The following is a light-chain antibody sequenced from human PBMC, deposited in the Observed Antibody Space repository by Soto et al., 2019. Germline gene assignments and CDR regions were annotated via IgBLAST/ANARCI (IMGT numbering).Light chain of an antibody. CDR2: RAS. CDR3: QQYNNWPLT. CDR1: QNIYSN. V-gene: IGKV3-15*01. J-gene: IGKJ4*01. Sequence: IVMTQSPAALSVSPGERATLSCRASQNIYSNVAWYQQRPGQAPRLLIYRASTRAPGIPARFSGSGSGTEFTLTISSLQSEDFAVYYCQQYNNWPLTFGGGTKVDIK.